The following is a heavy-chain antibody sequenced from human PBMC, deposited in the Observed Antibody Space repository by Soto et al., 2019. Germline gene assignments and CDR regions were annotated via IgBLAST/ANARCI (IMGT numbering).Heavy chain of an antibody. V-gene: IGHV3-15*01. D-gene: IGHD3-3*01. CDR2: IKSKTDGGTT. J-gene: IGHJ5*02. CDR1: GFTFNHAR. CDR3: TTVGTYYDFWSGYYRWFGP. Sequence: LSCAPSGFTFNHARRSWLRHAPGKGQKWLGSIKSKTDGGTTDYAEPVKGRFTISRYYSNNTLYLQMNSLKTEDTAVYYCTTVGTYYDFWSGYYRWFGPWGQGTLGTVSS.